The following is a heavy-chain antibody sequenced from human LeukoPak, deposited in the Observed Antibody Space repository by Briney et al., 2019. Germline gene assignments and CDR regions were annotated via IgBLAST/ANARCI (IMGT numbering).Heavy chain of an antibody. J-gene: IGHJ6*03. Sequence: SETLSLTCTVTGTSIRSGSYYWNWIRQAAGKGLEWIGRMYIGGRTTYNPSLKSRVTISLETTENQFSLRLRSVAAADTAVYYCAREGIAVADTYYYYYMDVWGKGTWVTVSS. D-gene: IGHD6-19*01. V-gene: IGHV4-61*02. CDR1: GTSIRSGSYY. CDR2: MYIGGRT. CDR3: AREGIAVADTYYYYYMDV.